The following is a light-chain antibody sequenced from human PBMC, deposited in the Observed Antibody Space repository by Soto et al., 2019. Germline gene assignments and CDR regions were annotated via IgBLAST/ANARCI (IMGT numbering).Light chain of an antibody. CDR1: QSLLYSNGYNY. Sequence: DIVMTQSPLSLPVTPGEPASISCRSSQSLLYSNGYNYLDWYLQRPGQSPQLLIYWGSNRASGVPDRFSGSGSGTDFTLKISRVEAEDVGVYYCMQALQTPPYTFGQGTKLEIK. V-gene: IGKV2-28*01. CDR2: WGS. CDR3: MQALQTPPYT. J-gene: IGKJ2*01.